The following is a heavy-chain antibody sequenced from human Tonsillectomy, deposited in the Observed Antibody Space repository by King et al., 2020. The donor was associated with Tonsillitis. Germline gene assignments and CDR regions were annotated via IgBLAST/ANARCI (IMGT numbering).Heavy chain of an antibody. CDR1: GYSFTNFY. CDR3: ARVRQQLRYEGILDH. V-gene: IGHV1-46*01. CDR2: INPSGGGT. D-gene: IGHD6-13*01. Sequence: VQLVESGADVKMPGASETVSCKASGYSFTNFYMHWVRQAPGQGLEWMGVINPSGGGTSYAQKFQGRVTMTYDTSTSTIYMELRSLRSEDTAVYYCARVRQQLRYEGILDHWGQGTLVTVSS. J-gene: IGHJ4*02.